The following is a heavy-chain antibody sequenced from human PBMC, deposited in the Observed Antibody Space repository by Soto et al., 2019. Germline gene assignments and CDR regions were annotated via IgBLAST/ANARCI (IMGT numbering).Heavy chain of an antibody. CDR1: GFTYSSYG. V-gene: IGHV3-30*18. J-gene: IGHJ5*02. CDR2: ISYDGSNK. CDR3: AKDRLDYDFWSASTNWFDP. Sequence: PGGSLRLSCAASGFTYSSYGMHWVRQAPGKGLEWVALISYDGSNKYYADSVKGRFTIFRDNSKNTLCLQMNSLRAEGTAVYYCAKDRLDYDFWSASTNWFDPWGQGTLVTVSS. D-gene: IGHD3-3*01.